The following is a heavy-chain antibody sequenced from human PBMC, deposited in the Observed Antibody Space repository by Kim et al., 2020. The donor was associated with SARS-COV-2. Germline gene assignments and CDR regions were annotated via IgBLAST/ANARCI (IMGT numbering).Heavy chain of an antibody. CDR1: SGAHSYYY. J-gene: IGHJ4*02. V-gene: IGHV4-59*13. CDR3: ARGPTRNYFDY. Sequence: SETLSLNCTVTSGAHSYYYWSWVRQLSGKALERIGHIYYSGSTNYNPSLESRVTISLDTSKNHFSLKLTSVTAADTAVYYCARGPTRNYFDYWGQGSLVTVSS. CDR2: IYYSGST.